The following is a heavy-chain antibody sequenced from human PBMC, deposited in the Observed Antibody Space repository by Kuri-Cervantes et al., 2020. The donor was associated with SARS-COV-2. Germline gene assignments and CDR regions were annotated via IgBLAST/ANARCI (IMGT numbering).Heavy chain of an antibody. Sequence: GGSLRLSCAASGFTFTNYWMNWIRQAPGKGLEWVSAISGSGGSTYYADSVKGRFTISRDNSKNTLYLQMNSLRAEDTAVYYCAKARYYSWGQGTTVTVSS. D-gene: IGHD3-10*01. CDR2: ISGSGGST. V-gene: IGHV3-23*01. CDR3: AKARYYS. J-gene: IGHJ6*02. CDR1: GFTFTNYW.